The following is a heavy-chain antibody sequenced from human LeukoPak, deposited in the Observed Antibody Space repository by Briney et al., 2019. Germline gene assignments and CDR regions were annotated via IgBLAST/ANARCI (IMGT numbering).Heavy chain of an antibody. J-gene: IGHJ4*02. V-gene: IGHV4-30-2*06. Sequence: SETLSLTCAVSVGPISSGCYSWSWIRQSPGMGLEWIGYIYHSGSTYYNPSLKSRVTISVDRSKNQFSLKLSSVTAADTAVYYCARAPYDSSGYYDYWGQGTLVTVSS. CDR2: IYHSGST. CDR3: ARAPYDSSGYYDY. D-gene: IGHD3-22*01. CDR1: VGPISSGCYS.